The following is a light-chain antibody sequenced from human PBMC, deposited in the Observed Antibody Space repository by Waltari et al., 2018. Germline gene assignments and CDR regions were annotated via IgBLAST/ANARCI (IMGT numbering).Light chain of an antibody. V-gene: IGLV2-14*01. J-gene: IGLJ3*02. CDR3: SSFTTTSTGV. Sequence: QSALTQPASVSGSPGQSITISCSGTSSDVGAYSYVSWYQHHPGTAPKLMIFEVSNRPSGVSDRFSGSKSGNTASLTISGLQAEDEADYYCSSFTTTSTGVFGGGTKLTVL. CDR2: EVS. CDR1: SSDVGAYSY.